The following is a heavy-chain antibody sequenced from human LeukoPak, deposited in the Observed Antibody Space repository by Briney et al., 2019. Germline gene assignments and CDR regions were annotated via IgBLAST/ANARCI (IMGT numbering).Heavy chain of an antibody. CDR2: ISGSGGST. Sequence: GGSLRLSCAASGFTFSSYAMSWVRQAPGKGLEWVSAISGSGGSTYYADSVKGRFTISGDNSKNTLYLQINSLRAEDTAVYYCAKDRSPRGYDSSGSPFYYYYGMDVWGQGTTVTVSS. CDR1: GFTFSSYA. J-gene: IGHJ6*02. CDR3: AKDRSPRGYDSSGSPFYYYYGMDV. D-gene: IGHD3-22*01. V-gene: IGHV3-23*01.